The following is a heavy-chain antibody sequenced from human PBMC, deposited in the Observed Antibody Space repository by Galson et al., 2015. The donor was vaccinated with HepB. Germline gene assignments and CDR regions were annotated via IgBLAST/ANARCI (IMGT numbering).Heavy chain of an antibody. D-gene: IGHD3-22*01. J-gene: IGHJ5*02. CDR3: TTELGYYDSSGYQGFDP. CDR1: GFTFSNAW. V-gene: IGHV3-15*01. CDR2: IKSKTDGGTT. Sequence: SLRLSCAASGFTFSNAWMSWVRQAPGKGLEWVGRIKSKTDGGTTDYAAPVKGRFTISRDDSKNTLYLQMNSLKTEDTAVYCCTTELGYYDSSGYQGFDPWGQGTLVTVSS.